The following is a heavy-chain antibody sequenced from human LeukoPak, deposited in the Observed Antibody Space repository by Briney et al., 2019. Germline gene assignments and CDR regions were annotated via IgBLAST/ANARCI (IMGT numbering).Heavy chain of an antibody. CDR3: VGHGASGGSGVDH. CDR2: IRSKTNNYAT. CDR1: GFTFSGSA. Sequence: PGGSLRLSCAASGFTFSGSAMHWVRQASGKGLEWVGRIRSKTNNYATAYSASVKDRFSISRDGSTNTAYLQMNSLKTEDTTVYYCVGHGASGGSGVDHWGQGTLVTVSS. V-gene: IGHV3-73*01. D-gene: IGHD3-10*01. J-gene: IGHJ4*02.